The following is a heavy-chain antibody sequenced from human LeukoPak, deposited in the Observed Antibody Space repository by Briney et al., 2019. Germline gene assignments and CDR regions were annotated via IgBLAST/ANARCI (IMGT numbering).Heavy chain of an antibody. V-gene: IGHV3-21*04. CDR3: AREGYGSGSYYNS. CDR1: GFTFSSYS. D-gene: IGHD3-10*01. CDR2: ISYSSSYI. Sequence: GGSLRLSCAASGFTFSSYSMNWVRQAPGKGLEGVSSISYSSSYIYYADSVKGRFTISRDNAKNSLYLQMSSLRAEDTAVYYCAREGYGSGSYYNSWGQGTLVTVSS. J-gene: IGHJ4*02.